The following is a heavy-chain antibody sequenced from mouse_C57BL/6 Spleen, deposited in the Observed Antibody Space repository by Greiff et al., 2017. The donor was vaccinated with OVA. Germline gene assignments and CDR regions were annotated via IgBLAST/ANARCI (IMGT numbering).Heavy chain of an antibody. CDR1: GYTFTDYE. CDR2: IDPETGGT. D-gene: IGHD2-5*01. V-gene: IGHV1-15*01. J-gene: IGHJ3*01. Sequence: QVQLQQSGAELVRPGASVTLSCKASGYTFTDYEMHWVKQTPVHGLEWIGAIDPETGGTAYNQKFKGKAILTADKSSSTAYMELRSLTSEDSAVYYCTRAYNSNPWFAYWGQGTLVTVSA. CDR3: TRAYNSNPWFAY.